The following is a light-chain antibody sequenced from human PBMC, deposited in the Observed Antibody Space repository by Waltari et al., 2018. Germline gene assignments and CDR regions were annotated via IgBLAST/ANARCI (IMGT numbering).Light chain of an antibody. J-gene: IGLJ2*01. CDR2: DNN. V-gene: IGLV1-51*01. CDR3: ATWDSGLSVGPVV. Sequence: QSVLTQPPSVSAAPGQKVSISCSGSSSNIGQNYVSWYQQLPGTAPKLIIYDNNKRPAGIPDRFSGSKSGTSATLGITGRQTGDEADYYCATWDSGLSVGPVVFGGGTKLTVL. CDR1: SSNIGQNY.